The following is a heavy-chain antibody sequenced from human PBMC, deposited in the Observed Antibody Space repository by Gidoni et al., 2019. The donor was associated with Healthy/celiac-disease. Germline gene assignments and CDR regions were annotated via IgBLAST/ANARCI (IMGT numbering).Heavy chain of an antibody. D-gene: IGHD6-19*01. CDR1: GGSFSGYC. CDR3: ARSPVAKAYNWFDP. J-gene: IGHJ5*02. Sequence: QVQLQPWGAGLLKPSETLSLTCAVYGGSFSGYCGSWIRQPPGKGLEWIGEINHSGSTNNNPSLKSRVTISVDTSKNQFSLKLSSVTAADTAVYYCARSPVAKAYNWFDPWGQGTLVTVSS. V-gene: IGHV4-34*01. CDR2: INHSGST.